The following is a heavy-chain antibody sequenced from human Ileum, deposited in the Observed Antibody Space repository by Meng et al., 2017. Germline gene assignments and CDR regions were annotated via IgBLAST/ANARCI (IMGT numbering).Heavy chain of an antibody. D-gene: IGHD3-22*01. Sequence: QVQLQESGPGLVNPSQTLSLTCSVSGGSMRSGYNYWSWIRQPPRKGLEWSGDIYYSGSTYYNPSLKSRLTISVDTSKNQFSLKLSSVTAADTAVYYCARDRDSSGYYPYWGQGTLVTVSS. CDR1: GGSMRSGYNY. CDR2: IYYSGST. CDR3: ARDRDSSGYYPY. J-gene: IGHJ4*02. V-gene: IGHV4-30-4*01.